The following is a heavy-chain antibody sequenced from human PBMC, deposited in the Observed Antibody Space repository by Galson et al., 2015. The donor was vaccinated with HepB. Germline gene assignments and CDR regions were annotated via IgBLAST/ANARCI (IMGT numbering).Heavy chain of an antibody. Sequence: LSLTCTVSGGSISSSSYYWGWIRQPPGKGLEWIGSIYYTGSTHYNPSLESRVTISVDTSKTQFSLKLNSVTAADTAVYFCARQTRGYTYGYLPAFDIWGQGTMVTVSS. J-gene: IGHJ3*02. CDR2: IYYTGST. V-gene: IGHV4-39*01. CDR3: ARQTRGYTYGYLPAFDI. CDR1: GGSISSSSYY. D-gene: IGHD5-18*01.